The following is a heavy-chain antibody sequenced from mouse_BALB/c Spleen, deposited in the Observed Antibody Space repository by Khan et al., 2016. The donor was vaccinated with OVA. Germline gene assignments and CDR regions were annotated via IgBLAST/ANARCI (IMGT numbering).Heavy chain of an antibody. CDR1: GYTFTDYS. J-gene: IGHJ4*01. D-gene: IGHD2-12*01. Sequence: QIQLVQSGPELKKPGETVKISCKASGYTFTDYSMHWVKQAPGKGLKWMGWINTETGEPTYADGFKGRFAFSMETSASTAYLQINNLKNEDTATYFCARSCYDEYYYAMDYWGHGTSVTVSS. V-gene: IGHV9-2-1*01. CDR3: ARSCYDEYYYAMDY. CDR2: INTETGEP.